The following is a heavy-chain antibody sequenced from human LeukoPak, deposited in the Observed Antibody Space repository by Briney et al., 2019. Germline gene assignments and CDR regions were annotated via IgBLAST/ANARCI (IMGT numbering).Heavy chain of an antibody. V-gene: IGHV3-7*01. Sequence: GGSLRLSCAASGFTFSGYSMNWVRQAPGKGLEWVANIKQDGSEKYYVDSVKGRFTISRDNAKNSLYLQMNSLRDEDTAVYYCARGRYYFDYWGQGTLVTVSS. J-gene: IGHJ4*02. CDR2: IKQDGSEK. CDR1: GFTFSGYS. CDR3: ARGRYYFDY.